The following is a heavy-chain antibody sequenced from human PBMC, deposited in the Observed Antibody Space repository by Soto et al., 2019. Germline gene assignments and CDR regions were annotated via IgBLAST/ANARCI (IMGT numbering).Heavy chain of an antibody. CDR1: GFTFSSYA. CDR2: ISYDGSNK. CDR3: ARDYGMDV. V-gene: IGHV3-30-3*01. J-gene: IGHJ6*02. Sequence: PGGSLRLSCSASGFTFSSYAMHWVRQAPGKGLEWVAVISYDGSNKYYVDSVKGRFTISRDNAKNSLYLQMNSLRAEDTAVYYCARDYGMDVWGQGTTVTVSS.